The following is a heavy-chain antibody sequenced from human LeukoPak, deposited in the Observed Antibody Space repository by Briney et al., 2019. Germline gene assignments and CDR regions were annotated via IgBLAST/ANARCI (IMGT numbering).Heavy chain of an antibody. CDR3: AKGAVGDSSGWYYFDY. J-gene: IGHJ4*02. CDR2: IIPIFGTA. D-gene: IGHD6-19*01. Sequence: SVKVSCKASGGTFSSYAISWVRQAPGQGLEWMGGIIPIFGTANYAQKFQGRVTITADESTSTAYMELSSLRSEDTAVYYCAKGAVGDSSGWYYFDYWGQGTLVTVSS. CDR1: GGTFSSYA. V-gene: IGHV1-69*13.